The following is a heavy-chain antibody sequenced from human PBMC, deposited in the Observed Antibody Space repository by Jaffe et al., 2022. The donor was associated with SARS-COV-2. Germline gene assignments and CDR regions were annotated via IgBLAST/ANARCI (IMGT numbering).Heavy chain of an antibody. CDR2: ISYDGSNK. CDR3: ARDGSGWPYY. D-gene: IGHD6-19*01. J-gene: IGHJ4*02. V-gene: IGHV3-30*04. Sequence: QVQLVESGGGVVQPGRSLRLSCAASGFTFSSYAMHWVRQAPGKGLEWVAVISYDGSNKYYADSVKGRFTISRDNSKNTLYLQMNSLRAEDTAVYYCARDGSGWPYYWGQGTLVTVSS. CDR1: GFTFSSYA.